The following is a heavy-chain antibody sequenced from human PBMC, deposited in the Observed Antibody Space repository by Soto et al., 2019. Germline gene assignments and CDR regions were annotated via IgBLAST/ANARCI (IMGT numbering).Heavy chain of an antibody. J-gene: IGHJ6*02. CDR2: IIPILGIA. D-gene: IGHD3-10*01. Sequence: SVKVSCKASGGTFSSYTISWVRQAPGQGLEWMGRIIPILGIANYAQKFQGRVTITADKSTSTAYIELSILRSEDTAVYYCAREGPVLYYYGSGSFSYYYYGMDVWGQGTTVTVSS. V-gene: IGHV1-69*04. CDR1: GGTFSSYT. CDR3: AREGPVLYYYGSGSFSYYYYGMDV.